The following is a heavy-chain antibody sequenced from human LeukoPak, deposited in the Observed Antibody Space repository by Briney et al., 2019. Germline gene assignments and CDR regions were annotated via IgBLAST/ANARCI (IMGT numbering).Heavy chain of an antibody. CDR2: IKQDGSEK. Sequence: PGGSLRLSCAASGFSFKSYSMSWIRQTPGKGLEWVANIKQDGSEKYYVDSVKGRFTISRDNAKNSLYLQMNSLRAEDTAVYYCARDSPLPTSYCGGDCYLYYFDYWGQGTLVTVSS. J-gene: IGHJ4*02. D-gene: IGHD2-21*02. CDR1: GFSFKSYS. V-gene: IGHV3-7*01. CDR3: ARDSPLPTSYCGGDCYLYYFDY.